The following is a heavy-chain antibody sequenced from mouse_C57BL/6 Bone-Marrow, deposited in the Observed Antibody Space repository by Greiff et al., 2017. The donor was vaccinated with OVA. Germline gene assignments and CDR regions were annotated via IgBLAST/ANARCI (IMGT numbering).Heavy chain of an antibody. D-gene: IGHD3-2*02. CDR1: GYTFTSYW. J-gene: IGHJ2*01. Sequence: QVQLQQPGAELVKPGASVKMSCKASGYTFTSYWITWVKQRPGQGLEWIGDIYPGSGSTNYNEKFKSKATLTVDTSSSTAYMQLSSLTAEDSAVYYCARGETAQATSYWGQGTTLTVSS. CDR2: IYPGSGST. CDR3: ARGETAQATSY. V-gene: IGHV1-55*01.